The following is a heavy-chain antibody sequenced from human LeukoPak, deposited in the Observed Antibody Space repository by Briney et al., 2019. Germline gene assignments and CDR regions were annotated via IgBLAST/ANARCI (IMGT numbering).Heavy chain of an antibody. J-gene: IGHJ6*02. D-gene: IGHD3/OR15-3a*01. Sequence: SVKVSCKASGGTFSSYAISWVRQAPGQGLEWVGRITPTIDITDYTQTLQGRVTITADKSTNTAYMELSGLRPEDTAVYYCAKSDWLSRLIYKNGLDIWGQGTTVTVSS. CDR3: AKSDWLSRLIYKNGLDI. CDR2: ITPTIDIT. CDR1: GGTFSSYA. V-gene: IGHV1-69*04.